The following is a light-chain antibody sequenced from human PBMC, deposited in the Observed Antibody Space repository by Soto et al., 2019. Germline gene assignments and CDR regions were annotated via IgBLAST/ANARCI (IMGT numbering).Light chain of an antibody. Sequence: IQLTQSPSSLSSSVGDRVTISCRASQGIGTYLAWYQQKPGQAPKLLIYAAFTLPSGVPARFSSSRSGTYFTPTISSLQAEDFATYYCQQVNSYPQTFGQGTRLEIK. V-gene: IGKV1-9*01. CDR3: QQVNSYPQT. CDR2: AAF. CDR1: QGIGTY. J-gene: IGKJ5*01.